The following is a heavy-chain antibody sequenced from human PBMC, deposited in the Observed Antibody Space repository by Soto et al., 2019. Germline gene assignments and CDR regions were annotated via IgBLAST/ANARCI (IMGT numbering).Heavy chain of an antibody. CDR1: GFTFSSYG. CDR3: ARDSFRNYDILTGYYSPHYFDY. CDR2: IWYDGSNK. J-gene: IGHJ4*02. D-gene: IGHD3-9*01. V-gene: IGHV3-33*01. Sequence: PGGSLRLSCAASGFTFSSYGMHWVRQAPGKGLEWVAVIWYDGSNKYYADSVKGRFTISRDNSKNTLYLQMNSLRAEDTAVYYCARDSFRNYDILTGYYSPHYFDYWGQGTLVTVSS.